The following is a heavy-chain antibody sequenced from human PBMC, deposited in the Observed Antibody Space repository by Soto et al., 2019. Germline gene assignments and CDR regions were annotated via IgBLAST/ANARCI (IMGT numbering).Heavy chain of an antibody. CDR1: GGSISSGGYS. V-gene: IGHV4-30-2*01. J-gene: IGHJ4*02. CDR2: IYHSGST. Sequence: QLQLQESGSGLVKPSQTLSLTCAVSGGSISSGGYSWSWIRQPPGKGLEWIGYIYHSGSTYYNPSRXSXAXTXLDRSKHQFSLKLSSVTAADTAVYYCARGSPGATDYWGQGTLVTVSS. CDR3: ARGSPGATDY. D-gene: IGHD3-10*01.